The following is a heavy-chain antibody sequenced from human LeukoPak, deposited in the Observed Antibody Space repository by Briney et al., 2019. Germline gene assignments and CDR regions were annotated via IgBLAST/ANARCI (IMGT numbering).Heavy chain of an antibody. CDR3: APDLRTGTTLWDY. CDR1: GYTLTELS. CDR2: FDPEDGET. V-gene: IGHV1-24*01. Sequence: GASVKVSCKVSGYTLTELSVHWVRQAPGKGLEWMGGFDPEDGETIYAQKFQGRVTMTEDTSTDTAYMELSSLRSEDTAVYYCAPDLRTGTTLWDYWGQGTLVTVSS. J-gene: IGHJ4*02. D-gene: IGHD1-1*01.